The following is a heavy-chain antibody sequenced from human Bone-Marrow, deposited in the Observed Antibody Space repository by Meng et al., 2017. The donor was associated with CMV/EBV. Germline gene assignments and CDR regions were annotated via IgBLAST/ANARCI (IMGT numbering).Heavy chain of an antibody. V-gene: IGHV3-30*02. CDR2: IRYDGSNK. CDR3: AKELIEVVPAANWFDP. D-gene: IGHD2-2*01. J-gene: IGHJ5*02. CDR1: GFTFSSYG. Sequence: GESLKFSCAASGFTFSSYGMHWVRQAPGKGLEWVAFIRYDGSNKYYADSVKGRFTISRDNSKNTLYLQMNSLRAEDTAVYYCAKELIEVVPAANWFDPWGQGTLVTVSS.